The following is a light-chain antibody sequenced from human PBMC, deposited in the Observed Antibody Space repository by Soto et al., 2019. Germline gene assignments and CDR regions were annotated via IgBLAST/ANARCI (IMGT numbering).Light chain of an antibody. V-gene: IGLV2-11*01. CDR3: CASAGTYTSV. CDR2: DVS. J-gene: IGLJ3*02. CDR1: SSDVGGYNY. Sequence: QSALTQPRSVSGSPGQSVTISCTGTSSDVGGYNYVSWYQQHPGKAPKLMIYDVSKRPSGVPDRFSGSKSGHTASLTISGLQAEDEAEYYCCASAGTYTSVFGGGTKLTVL.